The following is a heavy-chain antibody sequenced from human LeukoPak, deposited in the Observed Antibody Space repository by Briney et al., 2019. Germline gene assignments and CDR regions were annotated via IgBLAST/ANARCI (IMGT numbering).Heavy chain of an antibody. Sequence: SGGSLRLSCAASGFTFDDYTMHWVRQAPGKGLEWVSLISWDGGSTYYADSVKGRFTISRDNSKNSLYLQMNSLRTEDTALYYCAKGIQRGYSYGYDYWGQGTLVTVSS. CDR3: AKGIQRGYSYGYDY. CDR2: ISWDGGST. V-gene: IGHV3-43*01. J-gene: IGHJ4*02. CDR1: GFTFDDYT. D-gene: IGHD5-18*01.